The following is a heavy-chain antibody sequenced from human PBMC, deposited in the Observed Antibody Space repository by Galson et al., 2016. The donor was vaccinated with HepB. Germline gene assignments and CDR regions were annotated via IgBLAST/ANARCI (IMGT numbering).Heavy chain of an antibody. Sequence: SVKVSCKASGYTFTSYALHWVRQAPGQRLEWMGWINAGNGNTKYSQKFQGRVTITRDTSASTAYMELSSLRSEDTAVYYCGRADSGSYYSSVDYWGQGTLVTVSS. J-gene: IGHJ4*02. CDR2: INAGNGNT. CDR1: GYTFTSYA. CDR3: GRADSGSYYSSVDY. V-gene: IGHV1-3*01. D-gene: IGHD1-26*01.